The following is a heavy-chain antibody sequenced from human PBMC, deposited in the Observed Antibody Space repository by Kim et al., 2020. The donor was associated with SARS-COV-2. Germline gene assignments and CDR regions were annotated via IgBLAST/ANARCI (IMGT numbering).Heavy chain of an antibody. D-gene: IGHD6-13*01. V-gene: IGHV3-23*01. CDR1: GFTFSSYA. CDR3: AKDAARYSSSWYLGLNDY. Sequence: GGSLRLSCAASGFTFSSYAMSWVRQAPGKGLEWVSAISGSGGSTYYADSVKGRFTISRDNSKNTLYLQMNSLRAEDTAVYYCAKDAARYSSSWYLGLNDYWGQGTLVTVSS. J-gene: IGHJ4*02. CDR2: ISGSGGST.